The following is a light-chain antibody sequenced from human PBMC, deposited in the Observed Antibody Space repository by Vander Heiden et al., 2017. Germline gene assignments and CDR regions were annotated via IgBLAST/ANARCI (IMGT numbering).Light chain of an antibody. V-gene: IGKV1-33*01. CDR2: DAS. CDR3: QQDDNLPIT. Sequence: DIQMTQSTSSLSASVGDRVTITCQASQDISNYLNWYQQKPGKAPKLLIYDASNLETGVPSRFSGSGSGTDFTFTISSLQPEDIPTYYCQQDDNLPITFGQGTRMEIK. J-gene: IGKJ5*01. CDR1: QDISNY.